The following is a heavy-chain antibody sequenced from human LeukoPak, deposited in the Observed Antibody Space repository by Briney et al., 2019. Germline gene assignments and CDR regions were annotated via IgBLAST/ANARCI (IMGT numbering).Heavy chain of an antibody. D-gene: IGHD2-2*01. CDR2: INSDGSST. V-gene: IGHV3-74*01. J-gene: IGHJ3*02. CDR3: ARGEYHLPFDI. Sequence: GGSLRLSCAASGFTFSSYWMHWVRQAPGKGLVWVSRINSDGSSTSYADSVKGRFTISRDNAKNSLYLQMNSLRAEDTAVYYCARGEYHLPFDIWGQGTMVTVSP. CDR1: GFTFSSYW.